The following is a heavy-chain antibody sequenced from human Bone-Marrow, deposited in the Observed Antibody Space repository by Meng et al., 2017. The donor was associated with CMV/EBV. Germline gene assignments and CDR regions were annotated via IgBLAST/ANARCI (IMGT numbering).Heavy chain of an antibody. Sequence: QVQLVESGAEGKKPGASVKGSCKAPGYTFTSDGISWVRQAPGQGLEWMGWISAYNGNTNYAQKLQGRVTMTTDTSTNTAYMELRSLRSDDTAVYYCARDPPLLEYGPPFDLWGRGTLVTVSS. CDR2: ISAYNGNT. CDR3: ARDPPLLEYGPPFDL. V-gene: IGHV1-18*01. CDR1: GYTFTSDG. J-gene: IGHJ2*01. D-gene: IGHD4-17*01.